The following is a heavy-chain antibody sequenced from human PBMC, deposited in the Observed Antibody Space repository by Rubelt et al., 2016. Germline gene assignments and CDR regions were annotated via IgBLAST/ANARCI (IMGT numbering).Heavy chain of an antibody. Sequence: QVQLVQSGAEVKKPGSSVNVSCKASGGTFGGYVISWVRQAPGQGLEWMGWINPNSGGTNYAQKFQGWVSMTRDTSISTAYMELSRLRSDDTAVYYCARDQNTSGGRDERDMDVWGQGTTVTVSS. CDR1: GGTFGGYV. D-gene: IGHD6-25*01. J-gene: IGHJ6*02. V-gene: IGHV1-2*04. CDR3: ARDQNTSGGRDERDMDV. CDR2: INPNSGGT.